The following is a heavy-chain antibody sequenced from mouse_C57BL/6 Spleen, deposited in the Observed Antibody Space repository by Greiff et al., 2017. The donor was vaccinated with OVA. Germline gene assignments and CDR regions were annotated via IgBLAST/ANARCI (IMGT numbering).Heavy chain of an antibody. Sequence: QVQLKQPGAELVRPGSSVKLSCKASGYTFTSYWMHWVKQRPIQGLEWIGNIDPSDSETHYNQKFKDKATLTVDKSSSTAYMQLSSLTSEDSAVYYCARDDYYGSRTWYFDVWGTGTTVTVSS. D-gene: IGHD1-1*01. J-gene: IGHJ1*03. CDR1: GYTFTSYW. CDR2: IDPSDSET. V-gene: IGHV1-52*01. CDR3: ARDDYYGSRTWYFDV.